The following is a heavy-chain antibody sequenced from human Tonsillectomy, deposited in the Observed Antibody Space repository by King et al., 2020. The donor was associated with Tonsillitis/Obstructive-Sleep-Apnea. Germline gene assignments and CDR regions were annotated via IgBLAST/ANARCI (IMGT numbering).Heavy chain of an antibody. CDR3: ARDDVVGRYIDS. J-gene: IGHJ4*02. Sequence: QLVQSGAEVKTPGASVKVSCKASGYTFSRYYIHWVRQARGQGLERLGIINPSDGITTYAQKFQGRFTVTTDTSASTVSLELSSLRSEDTAVYYCARDDVVGRYIDSWGQGTLVTVSS. D-gene: IGHD2-21*01. CDR1: GYTFSRYY. V-gene: IGHV1-46*01. CDR2: INPSDGIT.